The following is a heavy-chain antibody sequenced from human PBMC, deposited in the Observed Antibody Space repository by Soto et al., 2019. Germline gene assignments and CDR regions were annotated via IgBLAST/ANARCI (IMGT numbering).Heavy chain of an antibody. J-gene: IGHJ1*01. CDR2: IGTADDT. D-gene: IGHD3-22*01. CDR1: GFPFSSYD. V-gene: IGHV3-13*01. Sequence: PVGSLRLSCAAFGFPFSSYDIHWVRQATGKGLEWVSAIGTADDTYSPGSVKGRFTISRENAKNSLYLQMNSLRAGDTAVYYCASGIEVDGYAHWGQGTLVIVSS. CDR3: ASGIEVDGYAH.